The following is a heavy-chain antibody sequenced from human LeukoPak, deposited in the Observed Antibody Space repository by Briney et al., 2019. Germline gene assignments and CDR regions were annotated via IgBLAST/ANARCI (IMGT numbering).Heavy chain of an antibody. Sequence: SETLSPTCTVSGGSISSSSYYWGWIRQPPGKGLEWIGSIYYSGSTYYNPSLKSRVTISVDTSKNQFSLKLSSVTAADTAVYYCARSHVDIVATSYFDYWGQGTLVTVSS. CDR3: ARSHVDIVATSYFDY. D-gene: IGHD5-12*01. J-gene: IGHJ4*02. CDR1: GGSISSSSYY. CDR2: IYYSGST. V-gene: IGHV4-39*01.